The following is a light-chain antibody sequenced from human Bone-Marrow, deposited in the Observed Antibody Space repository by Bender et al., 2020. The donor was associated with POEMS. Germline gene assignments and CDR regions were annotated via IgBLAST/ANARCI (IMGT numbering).Light chain of an antibody. J-gene: IGLJ3*02. Sequence: QSVVTQPPSLSEAPRQRVTISCSGSSSNIGNHGVNWDQQPPGEAPKLLIYYDDLLTPGVSDRFSASNSGTSASLAISDLQSEVEALYYCSAWDDSLSGWVFGGGTKLTVL. V-gene: IGLV1-36*01. CDR3: SAWDDSLSGWV. CDR1: SSNIGNHG. CDR2: YDD.